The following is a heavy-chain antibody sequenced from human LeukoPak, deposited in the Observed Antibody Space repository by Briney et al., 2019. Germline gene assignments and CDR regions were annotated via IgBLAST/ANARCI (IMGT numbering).Heavy chain of an antibody. V-gene: IGHV3-7*01. D-gene: IGHD3-10*01. CDR1: GFTFSSYW. J-gene: IGHJ4*02. CDR3: ASGGRGTYYGSGSYVDF. Sequence: GGSLRLSCAASGFTFSSYWMSWVRQAPGKGLEWVANIKEDGSERYYVDSVKGRFTISRDNAKNPLYLQMNSLRAEDTAVYYCASGGRGTYYGSGSYVDFWGQGTLVTVSS. CDR2: IKEDGSER.